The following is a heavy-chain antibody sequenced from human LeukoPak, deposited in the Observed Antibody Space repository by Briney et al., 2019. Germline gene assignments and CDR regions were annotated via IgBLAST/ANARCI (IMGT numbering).Heavy chain of an antibody. D-gene: IGHD3-10*01. J-gene: IGHJ4*02. CDR2: IYYSGST. CDR3: ARTRYYYNSRSYGAPYYFDS. V-gene: IGHV4-39*01. CDR1: GGSISINSYY. Sequence: ADTLSLTCALSGGSISINSYYWGWIRQPPGKGLEWFVIIYYSGSTYYNPSLKSRVTISVDTSKNQCSLKFSALTPAHTAVYYCARTRYYYNSRSYGAPYYFDSWGEGTLVTASS.